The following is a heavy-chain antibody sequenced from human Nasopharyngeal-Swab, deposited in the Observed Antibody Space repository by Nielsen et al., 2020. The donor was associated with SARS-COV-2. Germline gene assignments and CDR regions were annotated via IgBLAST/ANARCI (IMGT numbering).Heavy chain of an antibody. D-gene: IGHD6-13*01. CDR2: VSHSGRT. CDR1: GFSISGGYY. J-gene: IGHJ6*03. V-gene: IGHV4-38-2*02. CDR3: ARGGSSWLDNYYYHMDV. Sequence: GSLRLSCTVFGFSISGGYYWGWIRQFPGKGLEWIGSVSHSGRTYYNPSVKSRVIISIDTSKNQFSLILTSVTAADAAMYFCARGGSSWLDNYYYHMDVWGKGTTVTVSS.